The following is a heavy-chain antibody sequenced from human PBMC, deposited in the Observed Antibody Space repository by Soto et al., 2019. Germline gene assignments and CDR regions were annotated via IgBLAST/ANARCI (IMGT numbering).Heavy chain of an antibody. Sequence: SETLSLTCAVYGGSFSGYYWTWIRQPPGTGLEWIGEINHSGSTNYNPSLKSRVTISVDTSKNQFSLKLTSVTAADTAVYYCARAVGRDGSSWHRGAFDYWGQGTQVTVSS. CDR1: GGSFSGYY. V-gene: IGHV4-34*01. CDR2: INHSGST. CDR3: ARAVGRDGSSWHRGAFDY. D-gene: IGHD2-2*01. J-gene: IGHJ4*02.